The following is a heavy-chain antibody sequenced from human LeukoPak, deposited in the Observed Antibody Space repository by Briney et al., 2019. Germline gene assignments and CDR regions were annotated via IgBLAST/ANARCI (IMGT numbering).Heavy chain of an antibody. D-gene: IGHD2-21*02. CDR2: ISYDGSNK. Sequence: GRSLRLSCAVSGFTFSSSAMHWVRHPPGEGLGWVTVISYDGSNKYYADFVKGRFTISRDNSKNMLFLEMNSLRAEDTVVFYCARDRGRVVTAYYFDYWGQGTLVTVSS. CDR1: GFTFSSSA. V-gene: IGHV3-30*04. CDR3: ARDRGRVVTAYYFDY. J-gene: IGHJ4*02.